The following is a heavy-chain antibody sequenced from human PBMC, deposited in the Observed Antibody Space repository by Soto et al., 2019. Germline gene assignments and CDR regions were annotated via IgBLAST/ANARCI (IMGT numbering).Heavy chain of an antibody. J-gene: IGHJ6*02. Sequence: NPSETLSLTCTVSGASISGHFWSWIRQPPGQGLEWIAYVFNSGSTYNPSLKSRVTISVDTSKNQLSLELRSVIAADSAIYYCAINADVWGQGTTVTVSS. V-gene: IGHV4-59*08. CDR3: AINADV. CDR1: GASISGHF. CDR2: VFNSGST.